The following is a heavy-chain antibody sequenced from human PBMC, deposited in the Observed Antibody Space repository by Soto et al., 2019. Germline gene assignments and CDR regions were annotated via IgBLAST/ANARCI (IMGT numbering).Heavy chain of an antibody. D-gene: IGHD4-17*01. CDR3: ANLITTVTTHYFDY. V-gene: IGHV4-39*01. CDR1: GGSISSGGYY. Sequence: SETLSLTCTVSGGSISSGGYYWGWIRQPPGKGLEWIGSIYYSGNTYYNPSLKSRVTLSVDASKNQFSLKLSSVTAADTAVYYCANLITTVTTHYFDYWGQGTLVTVSS. CDR2: IYYSGNT. J-gene: IGHJ4*02.